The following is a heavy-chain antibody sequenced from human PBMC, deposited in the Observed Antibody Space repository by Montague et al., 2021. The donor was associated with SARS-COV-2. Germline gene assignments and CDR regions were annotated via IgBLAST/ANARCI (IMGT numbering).Heavy chain of an antibody. CDR2: INQSGSI. V-gene: IGHV4-4*02. CDR1: GGSISSSNW. CDR3: ARGQQGVNMVVVVIGFYYYMDV. Sequence: SETLSLTCAVSGGSISSSNWWSWVRQPPGEGLEWIGEINQSGSINYNPSLKSRVTILVDSSKNQFSLKLTSVTAADTAVYYCARGQQGVNMVVVVIGFYYYMDVWGKGTTVTVSS. J-gene: IGHJ6*03. D-gene: IGHD3-22*01.